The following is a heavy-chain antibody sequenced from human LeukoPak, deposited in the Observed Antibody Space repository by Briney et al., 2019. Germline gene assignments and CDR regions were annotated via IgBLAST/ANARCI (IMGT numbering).Heavy chain of an antibody. CDR1: GGSISNNY. CDR2: IYTSGST. Sequence: SETLSLTCTASGGSISNNYWSWIRQPAGKGLEWIGRIYTSGSTNYNPSLKSRVTMSVDTSKNQFSLKLSSVTAADTAVYYCARAVYSSGWAFDYWGQGTLVTVSS. J-gene: IGHJ4*02. CDR3: ARAVYSSGWAFDY. V-gene: IGHV4-4*07. D-gene: IGHD6-19*01.